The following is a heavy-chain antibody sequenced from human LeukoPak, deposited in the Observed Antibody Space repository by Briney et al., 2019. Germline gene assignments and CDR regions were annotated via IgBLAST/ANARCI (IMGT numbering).Heavy chain of an antibody. J-gene: IGHJ4*02. Sequence: GGSLRLSCAASGFNFRNYAMSWVRQAPGKGLEWVGRIKSKTDGGTTDYAAPVKGRFTISRDDSKNTLYLQMNSLKTEDTAVYYCTTALSSPFDYWGQGTLVTVSS. CDR2: IKSKTDGGTT. CDR1: GFNFRNYA. V-gene: IGHV3-15*01. CDR3: TTALSSPFDY.